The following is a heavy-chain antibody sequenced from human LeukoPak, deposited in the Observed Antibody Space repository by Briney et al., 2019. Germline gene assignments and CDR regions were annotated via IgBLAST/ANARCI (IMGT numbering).Heavy chain of an antibody. J-gene: IGHJ4*02. Sequence: ASVKVSCKASGYTFTSYGISWVRQAPGQGLEWMGWISAYNGNTNYAQKLQGRVTMTRDMSTSTVYMELSSLRSEDTAVYYCAREVGQLDCWGQGTLVTVSS. CDR2: ISAYNGNT. D-gene: IGHD6-6*01. CDR1: GYTFTSYG. CDR3: AREVGQLDC. V-gene: IGHV1-18*01.